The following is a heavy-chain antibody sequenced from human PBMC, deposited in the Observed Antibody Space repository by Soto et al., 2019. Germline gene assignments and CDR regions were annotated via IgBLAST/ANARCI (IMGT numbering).Heavy chain of an antibody. V-gene: IGHV2-70*11. D-gene: IGHD3-22*01. Sequence: SGPTLVNPTQTLTLTCTFSGFSLSTSGMCVSWIRQPPGKALEWLARIDWDDDKYYSTSLKTRLTISKDTSKNQVVLTTTNMDPVDTATYYCARSTYYYDSSGYGFYYFDYWGQGTLVTVSS. CDR2: IDWDDDK. CDR3: ARSTYYYDSSGYGFYYFDY. J-gene: IGHJ4*02. CDR1: GFSLSTSGMC.